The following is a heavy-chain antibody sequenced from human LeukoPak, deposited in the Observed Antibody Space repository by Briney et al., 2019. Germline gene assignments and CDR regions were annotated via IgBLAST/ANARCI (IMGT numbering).Heavy chain of an antibody. CDR3: AKCGEATILVENDY. Sequence: PGGSLRLSCAASGFTFSSYAMSWVRQAPGKGLEWVSAISGSGGSTYYADSVKGRFTISRDNSKNTLYLQMNSLRAEDTAVYYCAKCGEATILVENDYWGQGTLVTVSS. V-gene: IGHV3-23*01. D-gene: IGHD5-24*01. CDR2: ISGSGGST. J-gene: IGHJ4*02. CDR1: GFTFSSYA.